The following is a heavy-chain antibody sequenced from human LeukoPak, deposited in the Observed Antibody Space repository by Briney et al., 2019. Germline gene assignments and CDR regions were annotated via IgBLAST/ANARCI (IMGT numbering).Heavy chain of an antibody. CDR2: IYVTGT. V-gene: IGHV4-59*08. CDR1: GGSIGTYY. J-gene: IGHJ6*03. Sequence: SETLSLTCTVSGGSIGTYYWSWVRQSPGTGLEWIGYIYVTGTRYNPYLQSRVTISVDRSRNQFFLKMTSVTAADTAVYYCARHIGGGIEDMDVWGRGTRVTVSS. CDR3: ARHIGGGIEDMDV. D-gene: IGHD3-16*02.